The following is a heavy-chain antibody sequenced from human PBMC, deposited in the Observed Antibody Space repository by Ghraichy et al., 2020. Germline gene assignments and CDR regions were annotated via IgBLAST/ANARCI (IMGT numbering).Heavy chain of an antibody. CDR2: MWFDGSNQ. D-gene: IGHD6-13*01. V-gene: IGHV3-33*08. Sequence: GGSLRLSCTASGFIFSSYGMHWVRQAPGKGLEWVAVMWFDGSNQNYGDSVKGRFTISRDNPKNTLYLQMNSLRDEDTAVYYCARDSASSWRSYNGLDFWGQGTTVTVSS. J-gene: IGHJ6*02. CDR3: ARDSASSWRSYNGLDF. CDR1: GFIFSSYG.